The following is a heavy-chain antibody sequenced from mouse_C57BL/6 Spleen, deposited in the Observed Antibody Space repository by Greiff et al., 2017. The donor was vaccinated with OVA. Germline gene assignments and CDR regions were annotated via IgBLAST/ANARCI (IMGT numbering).Heavy chain of an antibody. J-gene: IGHJ1*03. V-gene: IGHV1-82*01. CDR3: ARDGYDYDWYFDV. CDR2: ISPGDGDT. D-gene: IGHD2-4*01. Sequence: QVQLQQSGPELVKPGASVKISCKASGYAFSSSWMNWVKQRPGKGLEWIGRISPGDGDTNYNGKFKGKATLTADKSSSTDYMQLSSLTSEDSAVYFCARDGYDYDWYFDVWGTGTTVTVSS. CDR1: GYAFSSSW.